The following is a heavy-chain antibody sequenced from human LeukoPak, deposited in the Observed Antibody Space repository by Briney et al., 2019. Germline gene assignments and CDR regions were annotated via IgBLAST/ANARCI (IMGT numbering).Heavy chain of an antibody. V-gene: IGHV4-34*01. J-gene: IGHJ5*02. CDR2: INHSGST. CDR1: GGSFSGYY. Sequence: SETLSLTCAVYGGSFSGYYWSWSRQPPGKGLEWMGEINHSGSTNNNPPLKSRVAISVEKSKNQFSLKGSSVTAADTPVYYCERARRRLSKVRGVTNWFDPWGQRALLTLSS. CDR3: ERARRRLSKVRGVTNWFDP. D-gene: IGHD3-10*01.